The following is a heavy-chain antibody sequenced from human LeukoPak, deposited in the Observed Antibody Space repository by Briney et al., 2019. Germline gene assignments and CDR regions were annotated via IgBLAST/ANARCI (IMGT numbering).Heavy chain of an antibody. Sequence: SVKVSCKASGGTFSSYAISWVRQAPGQGLEWMGGIIPIFGTANYAQKFQGRVTITADESTSTAYMELSRLRSDDTAVYYCARDLGISGWYAPPLGYFDYWGQGTLVTVSS. CDR2: IIPIFGTA. CDR1: GGTFSSYA. V-gene: IGHV1-69*13. J-gene: IGHJ4*02. CDR3: ARDLGISGWYAPPLGYFDY. D-gene: IGHD6-19*01.